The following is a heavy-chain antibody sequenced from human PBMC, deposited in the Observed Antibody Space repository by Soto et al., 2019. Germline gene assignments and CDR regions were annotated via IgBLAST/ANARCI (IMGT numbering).Heavy chain of an antibody. CDR1: GGSISSGGYS. V-gene: IGHV4-30-2*01. Sequence: TSETLSLTCAVSGGSISSGGYSWSWILQPPGKGLEWIGYIYHSGSTYYNPSLKSRVTISVDRSKNQFSLKLSSVTAADTAVYYCDRWWEYGARFDPWGQGTLVTVSS. CDR3: DRWWEYGARFDP. J-gene: IGHJ5*02. D-gene: IGHD1-26*01. CDR2: IYHSGST.